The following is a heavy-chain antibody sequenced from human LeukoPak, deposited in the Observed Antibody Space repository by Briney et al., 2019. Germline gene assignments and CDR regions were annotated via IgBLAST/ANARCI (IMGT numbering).Heavy chain of an antibody. V-gene: IGHV4-59*01. CDR1: GGSISSYY. CDR2: IYYSGST. J-gene: IGHJ4*02. D-gene: IGHD6-6*01. Sequence: SETLSLTCTVSGGSISSYYWSWIRQPPGKGLEWIGYIYYSGSTNYNPSLKSRVTISVGTSKNQFSLKLSSVTAADTAVYYCARGTNIAARPLYFDYWGQGTLVTVSS. CDR3: ARGTNIAARPLYFDY.